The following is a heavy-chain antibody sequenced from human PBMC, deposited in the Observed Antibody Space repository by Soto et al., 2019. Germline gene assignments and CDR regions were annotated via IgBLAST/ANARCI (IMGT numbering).Heavy chain of an antibody. CDR1: GGSISSGGYY. Sequence: QVQLQESGPGLVKPSQTLSLTCTVSGGSISSGGYYWSWIRQHPGKGLEWIGYIYYSGSTYYNPSLKSRVTISVDTSKNQFPLKLSSGTAADTAVYYCARGRVVVVLAATRYWFDPWGQGTLVTVSS. CDR2: IYYSGST. CDR3: ARGRVVVVLAATRYWFDP. J-gene: IGHJ5*02. D-gene: IGHD2-15*01. V-gene: IGHV4-31*03.